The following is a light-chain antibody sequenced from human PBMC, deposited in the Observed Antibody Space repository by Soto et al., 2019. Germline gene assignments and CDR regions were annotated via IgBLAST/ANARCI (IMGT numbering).Light chain of an antibody. V-gene: IGKV1-5*03. CDR2: NAS. CDR3: QQYNSYSSWT. J-gene: IGKJ1*01. CDR1: QSISSW. Sequence: DIQVTQSPSTLSASVGDRVTITCRASQSISSWLAWYQQKPGKAPKLLIDNASSLESEVPSRFSGSGSGTEFPLTISSLQPDDFATYYCQQYNSYSSWTFGQGTKVDIK.